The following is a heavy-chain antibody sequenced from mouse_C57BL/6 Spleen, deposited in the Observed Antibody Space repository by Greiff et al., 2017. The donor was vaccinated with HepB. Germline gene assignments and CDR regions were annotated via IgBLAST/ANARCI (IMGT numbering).Heavy chain of an antibody. CDR3: ARSVIYYGNYTEYY. V-gene: IGHV1-81*01. J-gene: IGHJ3*01. CDR2: IYPRSGNT. D-gene: IGHD2-1*01. Sequence: QVQLQQSGAELARPGASVKLSCKASGYTFTSYGISWVKQRTGQGLEWIGEIYPRSGNTYYNEKFKGKATLTAEKSSSTAYMELRSLTSEDSAVYFCARSVIYYGNYTEYYWGQGTLVTVAA. CDR1: GYTFTSYG.